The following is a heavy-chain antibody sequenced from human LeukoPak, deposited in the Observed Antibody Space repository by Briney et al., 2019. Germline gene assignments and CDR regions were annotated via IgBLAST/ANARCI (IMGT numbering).Heavy chain of an antibody. CDR2: ISAYNGNT. D-gene: IGHD1-14*01. CDR3: ARPRKPGLDLPADY. J-gene: IGHJ4*02. Sequence: VASVKVSCKASGYTFTSYGISWVRQAPGQGLEWMGWISAYNGNTNYAQKLQGRVTMTTDTSTSTAYMELRSLRSDDTAVYYCARPRKPGLDLPADYWGQGTLVTVSS. V-gene: IGHV1-18*01. CDR1: GYTFTSYG.